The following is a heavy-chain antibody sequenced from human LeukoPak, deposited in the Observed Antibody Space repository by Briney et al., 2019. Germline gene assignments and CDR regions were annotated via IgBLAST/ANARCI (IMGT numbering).Heavy chain of an antibody. CDR1: GGSISSYY. V-gene: IGHV4-4*07. J-gene: IGHJ3*02. CDR2: IYTSGST. CDR3: ARRIRFGSDAFDI. D-gene: IGHD3-10*01. Sequence: SGTLSLTCTVSGGSISSYYWSWIRQPAGKGLEWIGRIYTSGSTNYNPSLKSRVTMSVGTSKNQFSLKLSSVTAADTAVYYCARRIRFGSDAFDIWGQGTMVTVSS.